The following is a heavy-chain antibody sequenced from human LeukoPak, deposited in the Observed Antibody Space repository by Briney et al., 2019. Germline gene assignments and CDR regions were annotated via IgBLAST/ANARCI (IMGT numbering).Heavy chain of an antibody. CDR3: AAPSVGAFDI. CDR2: INHSGST. J-gene: IGHJ3*02. Sequence: SETLSLTCAVYGGSFSGYYWSWIRQPPGKGLEWIGEINHSGSTNYNPSLKSRVTISVDTSKNRFSLKLSSVTAADTAVYYCAAPSVGAFDIWGQGTMVTVSS. CDR1: GGSFSGYY. V-gene: IGHV4-34*01.